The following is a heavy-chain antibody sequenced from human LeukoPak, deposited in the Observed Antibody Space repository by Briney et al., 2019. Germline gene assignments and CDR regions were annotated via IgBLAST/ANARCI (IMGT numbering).Heavy chain of an antibody. V-gene: IGHV3-7*01. Sequence: GGSLRLSCAASGFTFSNYWMNWVRQAPGKGLEWLAFITQDAGDTSYVDSVKGRFTISRYNAKNSVYLQMNSLRAEDTALYYCVAGEGDFWGQGTLVTVSS. CDR3: VAGEGDF. CDR2: ITQDAGDT. J-gene: IGHJ4*02. CDR1: GFTFSNYW.